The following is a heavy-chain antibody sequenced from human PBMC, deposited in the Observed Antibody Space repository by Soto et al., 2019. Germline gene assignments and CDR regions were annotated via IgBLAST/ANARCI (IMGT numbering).Heavy chain of an antibody. Sequence: ASVKVSCKASGYTFTSYGISWVRQAPGQGLEWMGWISAYNGNTNYAQKLQGRVTMTTDTSTSTAYMELRSLRSGDTAVYYCARASRNYDILTGYSYWGQGTLVTVSS. CDR3: ARASRNYDILTGYSY. CDR1: GYTFTSYG. D-gene: IGHD3-9*01. V-gene: IGHV1-18*01. J-gene: IGHJ4*02. CDR2: ISAYNGNT.